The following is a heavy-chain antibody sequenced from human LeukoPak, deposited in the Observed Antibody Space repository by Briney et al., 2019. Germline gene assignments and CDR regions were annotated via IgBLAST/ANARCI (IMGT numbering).Heavy chain of an antibody. D-gene: IGHD6-19*01. CDR3: ASSPPGIAVAGYYFDY. J-gene: IGHJ4*02. Sequence: PGGSLRLSCAASGFTFSDYYMSWIRQAPGKGLEWVSYISSSGSTIYYADSVRGRFTISRDNAKNSLYLQMNSLRAEDTAVYYCASSPPGIAVAGYYFDYWGQGTLVTVSS. CDR2: ISSSGSTI. V-gene: IGHV3-11*04. CDR1: GFTFSDYY.